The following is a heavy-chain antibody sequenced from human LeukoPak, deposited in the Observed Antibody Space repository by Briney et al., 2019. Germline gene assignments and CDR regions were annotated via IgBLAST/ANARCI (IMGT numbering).Heavy chain of an antibody. D-gene: IGHD2-2*01. J-gene: IGHJ5*02. V-gene: IGHV3-23*01. Sequence: GGSLRLSCAASGFTFSSYAMSWVRQAPGKGLEWVSAICGSGGSTYYADSVKGRITISRDNSKNTLYLQKNSLRGEDTAVYYCAKDPVVPAAEWFDPWGQGTLVSVSS. CDR1: GFTFSSYA. CDR2: ICGSGGST. CDR3: AKDPVVPAAEWFDP.